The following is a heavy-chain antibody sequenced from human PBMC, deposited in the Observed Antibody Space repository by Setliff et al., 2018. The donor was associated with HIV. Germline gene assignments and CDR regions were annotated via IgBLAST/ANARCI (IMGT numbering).Heavy chain of an antibody. V-gene: IGHV4-59*01. Sequence: SETLSLTCTVSGGSISTYYWSWIRQPPGKGLEWIGYIFYSGSTNYNPSLKSRVTISVDTSKNHFSLKLSSVTAADTAVYYCASGEYSYGYRFDYWGQGSLVTVSS. CDR3: ASGEYSYGYRFDY. D-gene: IGHD5-18*01. CDR1: GGSISTYY. J-gene: IGHJ4*02. CDR2: IFYSGST.